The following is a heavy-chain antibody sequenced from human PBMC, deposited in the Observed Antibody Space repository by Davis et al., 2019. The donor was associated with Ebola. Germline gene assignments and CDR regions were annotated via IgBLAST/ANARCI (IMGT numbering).Heavy chain of an antibody. CDR1: GFTFSSYA. CDR2: ISSNGGST. V-gene: IGHV3-64*04. CDR3: TTNIVVVPDVGVGRYYYYGMDV. Sequence: GESLKISCSASGFTFSSYAMHWVRQAPGKGLEYVSAISSNGGSTYYADSVKGRFTISRDNSKNTLYLQMNSLKTEDTAVYYCTTNIVVVPDVGVGRYYYYGMDVWGQGTTVTVSS. D-gene: IGHD2-2*01. J-gene: IGHJ6*02.